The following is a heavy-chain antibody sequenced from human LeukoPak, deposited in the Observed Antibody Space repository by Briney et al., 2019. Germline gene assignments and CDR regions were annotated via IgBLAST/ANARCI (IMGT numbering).Heavy chain of an antibody. V-gene: IGHV3-48*03. D-gene: IGHD6-13*01. CDR3: ASTGSSSWYFDY. CDR2: ISSSGSTI. J-gene: IGHJ4*02. Sequence: GGSLRLSCAASGFTFSSYEMNWVRQAPGKGLEWVLYISSSGSTIYYADSVKGRFTISRDNAKNSLYLQMNSLRAEDTAVYYCASTGSSSWYFDYWGQGTLVTVSS. CDR1: GFTFSSYE.